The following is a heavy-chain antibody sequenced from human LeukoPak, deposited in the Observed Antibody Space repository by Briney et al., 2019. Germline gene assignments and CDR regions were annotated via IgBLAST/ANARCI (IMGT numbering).Heavy chain of an antibody. V-gene: IGHV3-23*01. CDR3: AEAYSSGWYYFDF. Sequence: EGSLRLSCAASGFTFSSYAMSWVRQAPGKGLEWVSAISGSGGSTYYADSVKGRFTISRDNSKNTLYLQMNSLRTEGTAVYYCAEAYSSGWYYFDFWGQGALVTVSS. CDR2: ISGSGGST. J-gene: IGHJ4*02. D-gene: IGHD6-19*01. CDR1: GFTFSSYA.